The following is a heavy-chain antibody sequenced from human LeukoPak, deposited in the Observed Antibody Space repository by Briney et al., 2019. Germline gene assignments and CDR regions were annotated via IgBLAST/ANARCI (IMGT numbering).Heavy chain of an antibody. J-gene: IGHJ4*02. D-gene: IGHD3-10*01. Sequence: PGESLRLSCAASGFTFSSYGMHWVRQAPGKGLEWVAVIWYDGSNKYYADSVKGRFTISRDNSKNTLYLQMNSLRAEDTAVYYCARDPMVRGPPSYYFDYWGQGTLVTVSS. CDR2: IWYDGSNK. V-gene: IGHV3-33*01. CDR3: ARDPMVRGPPSYYFDY. CDR1: GFTFSSYG.